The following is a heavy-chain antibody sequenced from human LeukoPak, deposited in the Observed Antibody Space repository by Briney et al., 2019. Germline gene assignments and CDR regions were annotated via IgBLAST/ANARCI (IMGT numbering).Heavy chain of an antibody. Sequence: GGSLRLSCAASGFTFTRNAMAWVRQAPGKGLEWVSAIDGSGGTTFYADSVKGRVTIARVQSTNTVYLQMNSLRADDTAVYYCAKAHCSSTSCSRADNWGQGTLVTVSS. CDR3: AKAHCSSTSCSRADN. D-gene: IGHD2-2*01. V-gene: IGHV3-23*01. CDR2: IDGSGGTT. CDR1: GFTFTRNA. J-gene: IGHJ4*02.